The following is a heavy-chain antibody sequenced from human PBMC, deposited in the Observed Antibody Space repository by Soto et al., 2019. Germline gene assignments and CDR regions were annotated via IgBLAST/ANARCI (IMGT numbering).Heavy chain of an antibody. Sequence: SETLSLTCAVSGGSISSGGYSWSWIRQPPGKGLEWIGYIYHSGSTYYNPSLKSRVTISVDRSKNQFFLKLSSVTAADTAVYYCARGYYYDSSGLFFFDYWGQGTLVTVS. D-gene: IGHD3-22*01. V-gene: IGHV4-30-2*01. CDR3: ARGYYYDSSGLFFFDY. CDR1: GGSISSGGYS. J-gene: IGHJ4*02. CDR2: IYHSGST.